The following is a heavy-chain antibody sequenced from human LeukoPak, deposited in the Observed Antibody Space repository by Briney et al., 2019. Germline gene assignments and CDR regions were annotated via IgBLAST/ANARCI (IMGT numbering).Heavy chain of an antibody. V-gene: IGHV4-59*08. CDR2: MYYSGST. Sequence: SGTLSLTCAVSGGSISSSYQWSWIRQPPGKGLEWIGYMYYSGSTKYNPSLKSRVTISGDTSKNQFSLKLISVTAADAAVYYCAGHDYYGSGSYRWGQGTLVTVSS. J-gene: IGHJ5*02. CDR3: AGHDYYGSGSYR. CDR1: GGSISSSYQ. D-gene: IGHD3-10*01.